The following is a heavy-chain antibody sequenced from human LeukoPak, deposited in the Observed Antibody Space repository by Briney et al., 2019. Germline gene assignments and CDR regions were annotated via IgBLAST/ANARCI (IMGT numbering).Heavy chain of an antibody. CDR2: INPNSGDT. J-gene: IGHJ4*02. V-gene: IGHV1-2*02. CDR1: GYTFSIYY. Sequence: ASVKVSCKASGYTFSIYYMHWVRQAPGQGLEWLGWINPNSGDTNYAQKFQGRVTMTRDTSISTTYMELSRLRSDDTAVYYCARTYCHDSSAYSPTDYWGQGTLVTVSS. CDR3: ARTYCHDSSAYSPTDY. D-gene: IGHD3-22*01.